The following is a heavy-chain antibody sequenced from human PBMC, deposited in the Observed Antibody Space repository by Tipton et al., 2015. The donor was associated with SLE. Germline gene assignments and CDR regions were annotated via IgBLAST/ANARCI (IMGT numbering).Heavy chain of an antibody. V-gene: IGHV4-59*11. D-gene: IGHD3-3*01. CDR3: AREWSGTNYYYGVDA. Sequence: TLSLTCTVSGGSMSGHYWTWIRQPPGKGLEYIGYIYHRGSTNSNPSLKSRVTISVDTSKNQFSLKLSSVTAADTAVYYCAREWSGTNYYYGVDAWGQGTTVTVSS. J-gene: IGHJ6*02. CDR2: IYHRGST. CDR1: GGSMSGHY.